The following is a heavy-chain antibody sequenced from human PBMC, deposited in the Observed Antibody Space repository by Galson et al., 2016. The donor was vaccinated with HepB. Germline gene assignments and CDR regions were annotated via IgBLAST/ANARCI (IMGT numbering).Heavy chain of an antibody. V-gene: IGHV1-18*01. D-gene: IGHD3-16*02. CDR3: TRVPNYDYVWVSYRYGYYHGMDF. Sequence: SVKVSCKASGYTFSNYGITWVRQAPGQGPEWMGWISGYSGNTKYAQKFQARVTMTTDTSTTTAYMELRSLRSDDTAVYYCTRVPNYDYVWVSYRYGYYHGMDFLGRGTTLTVAS. J-gene: IGHJ6*02. CDR1: GYTFSNYG. CDR2: ISGYSGNT.